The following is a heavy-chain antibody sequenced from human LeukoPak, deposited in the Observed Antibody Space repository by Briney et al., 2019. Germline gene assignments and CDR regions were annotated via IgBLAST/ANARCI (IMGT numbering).Heavy chain of an antibody. CDR3: AREGDSYGYKY. CDR2: ISSSGRTI. J-gene: IGHJ4*02. Sequence: PGGSLRLSCAASGFTFSIYAMNWVRQAPGKGLEWVSYISSSGRTIYYADSVKGRCTISRDNAKNSLYLQMNSLRAEDTGLYYCAREGDSYGYKYWGQGTLVTVSS. CDR1: GFTFSIYA. V-gene: IGHV3-48*03. D-gene: IGHD5-18*01.